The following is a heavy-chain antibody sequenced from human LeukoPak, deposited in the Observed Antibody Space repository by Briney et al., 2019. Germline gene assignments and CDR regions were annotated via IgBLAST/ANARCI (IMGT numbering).Heavy chain of an antibody. D-gene: IGHD4-17*01. Sequence: GASAKVSCKASGYTFTSYDINWVRQATGQGLEWMGWMNPNSANTGYAQKFQGRVTMTRNTSISTAYMELSSLRSEDTAVYYCARGPTVTTRAWFDPWGQGTLVTVSS. J-gene: IGHJ5*02. CDR2: MNPNSANT. CDR1: GYTFTSYD. V-gene: IGHV1-8*01. CDR3: ARGPTVTTRAWFDP.